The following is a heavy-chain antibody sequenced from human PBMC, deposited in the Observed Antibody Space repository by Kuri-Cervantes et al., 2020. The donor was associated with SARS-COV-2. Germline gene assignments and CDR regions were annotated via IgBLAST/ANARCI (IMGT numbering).Heavy chain of an antibody. V-gene: IGHV3-7*01. CDR2: IKHDGSET. Sequence: GGSLRLSCEASGLTFSSSWMSWVRQAPGKGLEWVANIKHDGSETHYVDSVKGRFTISRDNAKNSLYLQMNSLRAEDTAVYYCAREDITIFGVVKEYFDLWGRGTLVTVSS. D-gene: IGHD3-3*01. CDR1: GLTFSSSW. CDR3: AREDITIFGVVKEYFDL. J-gene: IGHJ2*01.